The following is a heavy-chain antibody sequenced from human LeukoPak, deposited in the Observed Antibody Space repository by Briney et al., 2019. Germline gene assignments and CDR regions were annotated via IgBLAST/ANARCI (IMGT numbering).Heavy chain of an antibody. CDR3: ARDRGEDTAMVRGGMDV. D-gene: IGHD5-18*01. Sequence: SDGSSTSYADSVKGRFTISRDNAKNTLYLQLNSLRAEDTAVYYCARDRGEDTAMVRGGMDVWGQGTTVTVSS. J-gene: IGHJ6*02. CDR2: SDGSST. V-gene: IGHV3-74*01.